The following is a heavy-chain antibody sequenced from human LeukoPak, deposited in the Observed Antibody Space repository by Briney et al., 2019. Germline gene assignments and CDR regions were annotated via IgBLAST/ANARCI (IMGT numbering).Heavy chain of an antibody. Sequence: PGGSLRLSCAASGFTFSNYFVTWVRQAPGTGLEWVALIRQDGSGKYYVDPVKGRFTISRDNTKNSMFLQMNSLRVDDTAVYYCGRGAALNWNSGGIDYWGQGTLVTVSS. V-gene: IGHV3-7*01. D-gene: IGHD1-1*01. CDR1: GFTFSNYF. CDR3: GRGAALNWNSGGIDY. CDR2: IRQDGSGK. J-gene: IGHJ4*02.